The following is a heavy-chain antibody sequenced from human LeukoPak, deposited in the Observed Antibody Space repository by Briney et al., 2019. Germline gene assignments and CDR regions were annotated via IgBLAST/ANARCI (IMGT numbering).Heavy chain of an antibody. CDR1: GFRFSSYV. CDR2: IDGSDGAS. Sequence: GGSLRLSCAASGFRFSSYVRSWVRQAPGKGLEYVSSIDGSDGASYYADSVKGRFTISRDNSKNTLFLQMNSLRVEDTAVYYCARVDSGNYDYWGQGTLLTVSS. D-gene: IGHD1-26*01. V-gene: IGHV3-23*01. CDR3: ARVDSGNYDY. J-gene: IGHJ4*02.